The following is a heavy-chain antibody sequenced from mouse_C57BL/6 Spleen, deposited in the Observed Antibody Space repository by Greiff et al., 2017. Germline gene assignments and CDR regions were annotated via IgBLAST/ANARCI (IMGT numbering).Heavy chain of an antibody. CDR3: EHYYGSSWAY. D-gene: IGHD1-1*01. CDR1: GYAFSSSW. Sequence: VQLQESGPELVKPGASVKISCKASGYAFSSSWMNWVKQRPGKGLEWIGRIYPGDGDTNYNGKFKGKATLTADKSSSTAYMQLSSLTSEDSAFYFFEHYYGSSWAYWGKGTLVTVSA. CDR2: IYPGDGDT. J-gene: IGHJ3*01. V-gene: IGHV1-82*01.